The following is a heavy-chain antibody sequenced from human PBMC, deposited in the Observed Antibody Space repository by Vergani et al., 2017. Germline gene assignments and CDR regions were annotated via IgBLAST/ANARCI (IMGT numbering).Heavy chain of an antibody. CDR1: GFTFSSYS. J-gene: IGHJ4*02. CDR2: ISSSSSYI. V-gene: IGHV3-21*01. Sequence: EVQLVESGGGLVKPGGSLRLSCAASGFTFSSYSMNWVRQAPGKGLEWVSSISSSSSYIYYADPVKGRFTISRDNAKNSLYLQMNSLRAEDTAVYYCARGERIAAIDYWGQGTLVTVSS. D-gene: IGHD6-25*01. CDR3: ARGERIAAIDY.